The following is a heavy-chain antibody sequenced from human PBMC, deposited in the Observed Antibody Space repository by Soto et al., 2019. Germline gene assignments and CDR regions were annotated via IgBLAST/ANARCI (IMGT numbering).Heavy chain of an antibody. Sequence: SETLSLTCAVYGGSFSGYYWSWIRQPPGKGLEWIGEINHSGSTNYNPSLKSRVTISVDTSKNQFSLKLSSVTAADTAVYYCARGIEPFSGMDVWGQGTTVTVYS. CDR3: ARGIEPFSGMDV. J-gene: IGHJ6*02. D-gene: IGHD3-3*02. CDR2: INHSGST. CDR1: GGSFSGYY. V-gene: IGHV4-34*01.